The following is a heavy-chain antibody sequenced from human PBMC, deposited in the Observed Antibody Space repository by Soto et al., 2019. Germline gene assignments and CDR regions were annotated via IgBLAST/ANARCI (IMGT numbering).Heavy chain of an antibody. J-gene: IGHJ3*02. D-gene: IGHD6-19*01. Sequence: ASVKFSCKATGYTFTGYYMHWVRQAPGQVLECMVWINPNSGFTNDXXKFQGWVXXTRDTSISTAXMELSXLRADDTAVRCCARVVQWPAPGPFAIPSQGTMVTVS. V-gene: IGHV1-2*04. CDR2: INPNSGFT. CDR3: ARVVQWPAPGPFAI. CDR1: GYTFTGYY.